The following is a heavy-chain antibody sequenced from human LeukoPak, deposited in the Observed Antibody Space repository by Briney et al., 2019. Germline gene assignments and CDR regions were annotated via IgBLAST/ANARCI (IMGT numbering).Heavy chain of an antibody. Sequence: GGSLRLSCAASGFTVSSNYMSWVRQAPGKGLEWVSVIYSGGSTYYADSVKGRFTISRDNSKNTLYLQMNSLRAEDRAVYYCAREKYYYDGDAFDIWGQGTMVTVSS. D-gene: IGHD3-22*01. CDR1: GFTVSSNY. V-gene: IGHV3-66*01. J-gene: IGHJ3*02. CDR2: IYSGGST. CDR3: AREKYYYDGDAFDI.